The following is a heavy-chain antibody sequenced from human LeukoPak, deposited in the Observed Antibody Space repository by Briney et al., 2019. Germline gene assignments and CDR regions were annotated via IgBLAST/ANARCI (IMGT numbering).Heavy chain of an antibody. V-gene: IGHV3-48*04. J-gene: IGHJ4*02. Sequence: GGSLRLSCAASGFTFSSYSMNWVRQAPGKGLEWVSYISSSGSTIYYADSVKGRFTISRDNAKNSLYLQMNSLRAEDTAVYYCARIKGGYVTPTDYWGQGTLVTVSS. CDR3: ARIKGGYVTPTDY. D-gene: IGHD5-12*01. CDR2: ISSSGSTI. CDR1: GFTFSSYS.